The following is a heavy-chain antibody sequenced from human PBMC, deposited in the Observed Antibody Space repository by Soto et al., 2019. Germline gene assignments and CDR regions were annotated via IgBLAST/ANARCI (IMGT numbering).Heavy chain of an antibody. Sequence: ASVKVSCKASGYTFTSYAMHWVRQAPGQRLEWMGWINAGNGNTKYSQKFQGRVTITRDTSASTAYMELSRLRSEDTAVYYCARDILLWFGELLPDGMDVWGQGTTVTVSS. CDR2: INAGNGNT. CDR3: ARDILLWFGELLPDGMDV. J-gene: IGHJ6*02. D-gene: IGHD3-10*01. V-gene: IGHV1-3*01. CDR1: GYTFTSYA.